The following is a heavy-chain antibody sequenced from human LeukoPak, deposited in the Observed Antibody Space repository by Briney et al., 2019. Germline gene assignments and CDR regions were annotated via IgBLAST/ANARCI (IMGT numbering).Heavy chain of an antibody. Sequence: SETLSLTCTVPGGSISSSSYYWGWIRQPPGKGLEWIGSIYYSGSTYYNPSLKSRVTISVDTSKNQFSLKLSSVAAADTAVYYCARGGYYDYVWGSYRTYYFDYWGQGTLVTVSS. V-gene: IGHV4-39*07. CDR1: GGSISSSSYY. D-gene: IGHD3-16*02. J-gene: IGHJ4*02. CDR2: IYYSGST. CDR3: ARGGYYDYVWGSYRTYYFDY.